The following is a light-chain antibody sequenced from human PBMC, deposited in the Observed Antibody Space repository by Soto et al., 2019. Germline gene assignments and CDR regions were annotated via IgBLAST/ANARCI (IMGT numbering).Light chain of an antibody. J-gene: IGLJ3*02. CDR1: SSNIGRDT. V-gene: IGLV1-44*01. Sequence: QSVLTQPPSVSGTPVLRVTISCSGGSSNIGRDTVNWYQQLPGTAPKLLMFNDDQRPSGVPDRFSGSRSGTSASLAISGLQSDDEADYFCSTWDDSLNGWVFGGGTKLTVL. CDR3: STWDDSLNGWV. CDR2: NDD.